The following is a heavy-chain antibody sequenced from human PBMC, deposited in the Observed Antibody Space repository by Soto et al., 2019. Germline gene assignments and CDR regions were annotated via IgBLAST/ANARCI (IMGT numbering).Heavy chain of an antibody. CDR1: GFTFSSYE. Sequence: EVQLVESGGDLVQPGGSLRLSCAASGFTFSSYEMNWVRQAPGKGLEWLSCISTSGSTIYYADSVKGRFSISRDNAKNSLYLQMSSLRAEDTAVYYCARGGISGFDSWGQGTLVTVSS. CDR3: ARGGISGFDS. D-gene: IGHD2-15*01. J-gene: IGHJ4*02. CDR2: ISTSGSTI. V-gene: IGHV3-48*03.